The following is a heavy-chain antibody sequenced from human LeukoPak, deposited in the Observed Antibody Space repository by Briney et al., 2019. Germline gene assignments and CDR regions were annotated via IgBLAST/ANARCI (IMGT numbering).Heavy chain of an antibody. CDR1: GGSTSSYY. CDR3: ARLAWDHSYFDY. V-gene: IGHV4-59*08. J-gene: IGHJ4*02. Sequence: SETLSLTCTVSGGSTSSYYWSWIRQPPGRGLEWIGYIYYSGSTNYNPSLKSRVTISVDTSKNQFSLKLSSVTAADTAVYYCARLAWDHSYFDYWGQGTLVTVSS. D-gene: IGHD1-14*01. CDR2: IYYSGST.